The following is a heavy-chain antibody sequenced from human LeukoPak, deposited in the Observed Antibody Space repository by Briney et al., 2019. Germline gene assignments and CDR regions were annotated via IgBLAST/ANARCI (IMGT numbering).Heavy chain of an antibody. CDR1: GFIFNTYW. V-gene: IGHV3-23*01. CDR3: AKDDRYYYDSSGYYQT. Sequence: PGGSLRLSCTASGFIFNTYWMSWVRQAPGKGLEWVSVISGGGGSTYYADSVKGRFTISRDNSKNTLYLQMNSLRAEDTAVYYCAKDDRYYYDSSGYYQTWGQGTLVTVSS. CDR2: ISGGGGST. D-gene: IGHD3-22*01. J-gene: IGHJ5*02.